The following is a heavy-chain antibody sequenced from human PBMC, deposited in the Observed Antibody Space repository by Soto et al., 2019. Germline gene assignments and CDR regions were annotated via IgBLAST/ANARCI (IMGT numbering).Heavy chain of an antibody. CDR1: GFTFSDYA. D-gene: IGHD6-19*01. CDR3: AKGGRQWLVTSDFNY. V-gene: IGHV3-30*18. J-gene: IGHJ4*02. CDR2: VSHDGRNT. Sequence: VQLVESGGGVVQPGRSLRLSCAASGFTFSDYAMHCVRQAPGKGLEWVAVVSHDGRNTHYADSVKGRFTISRDSSKNTVSLEMTSLRAGDTAVYYCAKGGRQWLVTSDFNYWGQGALVTVSS.